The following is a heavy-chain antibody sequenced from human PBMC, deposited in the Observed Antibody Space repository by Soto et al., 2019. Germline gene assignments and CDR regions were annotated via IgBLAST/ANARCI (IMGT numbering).Heavy chain of an antibody. D-gene: IGHD5-18*01. V-gene: IGHV1-46*02. J-gene: IGHJ6*02. Sequence: ASVKVSCKASGYTFNFYGITWVRQAPGQGLEWMGIFNPTGDTASYAQKLQGRVTMTRDTSTGTAYMELGSLRSEDTAVYYCARGGRIVDTGIGYYYYHAMDVWGQGTTVTVSS. CDR3: ARGGRIVDTGIGYYYYHAMDV. CDR2: FNPTGDTA. CDR1: GYTFNFYG.